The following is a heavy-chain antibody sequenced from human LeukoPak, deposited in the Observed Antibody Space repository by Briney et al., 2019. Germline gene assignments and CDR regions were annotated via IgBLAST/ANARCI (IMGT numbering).Heavy chain of an antibody. CDR2: IDEDWKTI. CDR1: GFTFNSYW. D-gene: IGHD3-3*01. Sequence: PGGSLRLSCAASGFTFNSYWMHWVRQAPGKGLVWVSRIDEDWKTIDYADSVKGRFTIPRDNAKDTLYLQMSSLRDEDTAVYYCVSDLCGGDDQWGRGTLVTVSS. V-gene: IGHV3-74*01. CDR3: VSDLCGGDDQ. J-gene: IGHJ5*02.